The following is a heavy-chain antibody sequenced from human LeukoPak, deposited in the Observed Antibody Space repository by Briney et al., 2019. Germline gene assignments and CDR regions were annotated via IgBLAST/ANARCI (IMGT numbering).Heavy chain of an antibody. Sequence: ASVKVSCKASGYTFTIYAMHWVRQAPGQRLEWMGWINAGNGNTKYSQKFQGRVTITRDTSASTAYMELSSLRSEDTAVYYCARAPVAVAANFDYWGQGTLVTVSS. V-gene: IGHV1-3*01. CDR3: ARAPVAVAANFDY. CDR2: INAGNGNT. D-gene: IGHD6-19*01. J-gene: IGHJ4*02. CDR1: GYTFTIYA.